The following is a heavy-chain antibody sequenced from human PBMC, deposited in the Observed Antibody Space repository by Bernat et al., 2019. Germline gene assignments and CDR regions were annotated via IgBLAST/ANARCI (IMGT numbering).Heavy chain of an antibody. CDR3: AKGGGDNWNPFDY. CDR2: IGVSHDTT. Sequence: EVQLVESGGGLVQPGGSLRLSCAASRFTFSNYSMNWFRQAPGKGLEWVSSIGVSHDTTYYADSVKGRFTISRDNSKNTLYLQMSSLRADDTAVYYCAKGGGDNWNPFDYWGQGTLVTVSS. V-gene: IGHV3-23*04. J-gene: IGHJ4*02. D-gene: IGHD1-20*01. CDR1: RFTFSNYS.